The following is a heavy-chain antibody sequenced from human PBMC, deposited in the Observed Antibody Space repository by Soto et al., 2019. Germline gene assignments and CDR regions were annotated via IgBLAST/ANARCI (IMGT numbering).Heavy chain of an antibody. V-gene: IGHV3-30*18. CDR2: ISYDGSNK. D-gene: IGHD3-10*01. CDR1: GFTFSSYG. CDR3: AKVRRYGSGSYFLSPRYYGMDV. J-gene: IGHJ6*02. Sequence: PGGSLRLSCAASGFTFSSYGMHWVRQAPGKGLEWVAVISYDGSNKYYADSVKGRFTISRDNSKNTLYLQMNSLRAEDTAVYYCAKVRRYGSGSYFLSPRYYGMDVWGQGTTVTVSS.